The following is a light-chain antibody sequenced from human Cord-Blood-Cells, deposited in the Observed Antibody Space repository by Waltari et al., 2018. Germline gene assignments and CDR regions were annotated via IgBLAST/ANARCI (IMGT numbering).Light chain of an antibody. Sequence: SALTQPRSVSGSPGQSVTIPCPRTSSHVGGYNYVSWYQQHPGKAPKLMIYDVSKRPSGVPDRFSGSKSGNTASLTISGLQAEDEADYYCCSYAGSYTWVFGGGTKLTVL. CDR3: CSYAGSYTWV. J-gene: IGLJ3*02. CDR2: DVS. V-gene: IGLV2-11*01. CDR1: SSHVGGYNY.